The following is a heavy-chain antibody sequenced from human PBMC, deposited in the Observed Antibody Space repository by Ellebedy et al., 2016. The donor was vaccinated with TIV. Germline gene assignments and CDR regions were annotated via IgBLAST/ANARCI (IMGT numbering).Heavy chain of an antibody. CDR1: GGTFSSYA. V-gene: IGHV1-69*13. J-gene: IGHJ4*02. D-gene: IGHD3-10*01. Sequence: SVKVSCXASGGTFSSYAISWVRQAPGQGLEWMGGIIPIFGTANYAQKFQGRVTITADESTSTAYMELSSLRSEDTAVYYCARDLKKAGYFDYWGQGTLVTVSS. CDR3: ARDLKKAGYFDY. CDR2: IIPIFGTA.